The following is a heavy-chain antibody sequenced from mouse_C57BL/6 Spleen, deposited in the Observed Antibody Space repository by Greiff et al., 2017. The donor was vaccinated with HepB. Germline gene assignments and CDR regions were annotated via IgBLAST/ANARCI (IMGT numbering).Heavy chain of an antibody. J-gene: IGHJ2*01. V-gene: IGHV1-50*01. CDR1: GYTFTSYR. Sequence: QVQLQQPGAELVKPGASVKLSCKASGYTFTSYRMQWVKQRPGQGLEWIGEIDPSDSYTNYNQKFKGKATLTVDTSSSTAYMQLSSLTSEDSAVYYCARGYYGSSQYYFDYWGQGTTLTVSS. CDR2: IDPSDSYT. D-gene: IGHD1-1*01. CDR3: ARGYYGSSQYYFDY.